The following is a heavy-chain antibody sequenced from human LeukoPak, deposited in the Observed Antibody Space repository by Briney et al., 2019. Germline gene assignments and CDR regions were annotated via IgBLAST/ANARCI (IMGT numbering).Heavy chain of an antibody. CDR3: ARAETGLRFLEWFAY. V-gene: IGHV1-69*05. D-gene: IGHD3-3*01. J-gene: IGHJ4*02. Sequence: SVRVSSEPSRGTLRGYAVSTVPQAPGQGLGCMGGIIPIFGTANYAQKFQGRVTITTDESTSTAYMELSSLRSEDTAVYYCARAETGLRFLEWFAYWGQGTLVTVSS. CDR1: RGTLRGYA. CDR2: IIPIFGTA.